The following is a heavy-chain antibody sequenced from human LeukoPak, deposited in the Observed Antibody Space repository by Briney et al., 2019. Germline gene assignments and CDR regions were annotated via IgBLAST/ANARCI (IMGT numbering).Heavy chain of an antibody. CDR3: GRDPKLGIRGYTYGYIDY. CDR1: GGSFSSYA. V-gene: IGHV7-4-1*02. D-gene: IGHD5-18*01. J-gene: IGHJ4*02. Sequence: ASVKVSCKASGGSFSSYAISRVRQAPGQGLEWMGWINTNTGNPTYAQGFTGRYVFSLDTSVSTAYLQISGLKADDTAVYYCGRDPKLGIRGYTYGYIDYWGQGTLVTVSS. CDR2: INTNTGNP.